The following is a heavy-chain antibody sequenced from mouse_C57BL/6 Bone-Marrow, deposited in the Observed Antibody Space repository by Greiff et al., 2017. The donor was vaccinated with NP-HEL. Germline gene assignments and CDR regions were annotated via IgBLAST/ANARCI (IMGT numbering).Heavy chain of an antibody. CDR3: ARLGEWLLRGWFAY. CDR2: IDPSDSYT. V-gene: IGHV1-69*01. Sequence: QVQLQQPGAELVMPGASVKLSCKASGYTFTSYWMHWVKQRPGQGLEWIGEIDPSDSYTNYNQKFKGKSTLTVDKSSSTAYMQISSLTSEDSAVYYCARLGEWLLRGWFAYWGQGTLVTVSA. D-gene: IGHD2-3*01. J-gene: IGHJ3*01. CDR1: GYTFTSYW.